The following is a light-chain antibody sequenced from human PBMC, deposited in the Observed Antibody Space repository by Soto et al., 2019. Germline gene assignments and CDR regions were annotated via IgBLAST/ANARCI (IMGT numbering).Light chain of an antibody. V-gene: IGKV2-28*01. J-gene: IGKJ4*01. Sequence: DIVLTQSPLSLPVTPGESASISCKASQSLLLSSGNNYLDWYLQKPGQSPQLLIYLGSTRASGVPDRFSGSGSGTDFTLKISTVEAEDVGVYYCIQTLQTPLTFGGGTKVDIK. CDR3: IQTLQTPLT. CDR2: LGS. CDR1: QSLLLSSGNNY.